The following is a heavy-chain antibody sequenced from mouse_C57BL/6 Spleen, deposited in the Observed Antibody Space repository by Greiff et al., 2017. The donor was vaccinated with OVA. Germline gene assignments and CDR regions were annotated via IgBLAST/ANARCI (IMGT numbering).Heavy chain of an antibody. CDR3: AREYYGSRFAY. V-gene: IGHV5-17*01. CDR1: GFTFSDYG. J-gene: IGHJ3*01. D-gene: IGHD1-1*01. Sequence: EVKLMESGGGLVKPGGSLKLSCAASGFTFSDYGMHWVRQAPEKGLEWVAYISSGSSTIYYADTVKGRFTISRDNAKNTLFLQMTRLRSEDTAMYYCAREYYGSRFAYWGQGTLVTVSA. CDR2: ISSGSSTI.